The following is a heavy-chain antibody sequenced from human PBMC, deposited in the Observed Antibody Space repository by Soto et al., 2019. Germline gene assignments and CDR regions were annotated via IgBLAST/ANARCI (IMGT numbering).Heavy chain of an antibody. V-gene: IGHV3-23*01. Sequence: EVQLLESGGGLVQPGGSLRLSCAASGFTFSSCAMTWVRQAPGKGLEWVSATSGSGGSTYYADSVKGRITISRDNSKNTLYLQMNSLRAEDTAVYYCAKDQVDVVATSKDAFDVWGQGTMVAVSS. J-gene: IGHJ3*01. CDR1: GFTFSSCA. CDR3: AKDQVDVVATSKDAFDV. D-gene: IGHD5-12*01. CDR2: TSGSGGST.